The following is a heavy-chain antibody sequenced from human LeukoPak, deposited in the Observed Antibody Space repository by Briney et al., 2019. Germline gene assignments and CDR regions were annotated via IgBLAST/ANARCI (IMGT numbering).Heavy chain of an antibody. CDR1: GYTFTNSY. V-gene: IGHV1-46*01. D-gene: IGHD5-24*01. J-gene: IGHJ3*02. Sequence: GASVKVSCKASGYTFTNSYIHWVRQAPGQVLEWMGLINPDGGNTNYAQNFQGRLTLTRDTSTSTVYMELSSLRSEDTAIYYCARIRDGYNDAYDIWGQGTVVTVPP. CDR2: INPDGGNT. CDR3: ARIRDGYNDAYDI.